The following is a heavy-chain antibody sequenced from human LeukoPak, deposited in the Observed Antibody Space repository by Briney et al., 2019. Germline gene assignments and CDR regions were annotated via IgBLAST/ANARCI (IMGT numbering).Heavy chain of an antibody. CDR3: SRGLDSRKLGY. J-gene: IGHJ4*02. Sequence: SETLSLTCTVSGASFNSDDQYWNWIRQSPGKGLERIGSIHPSWMLYNNPCLGSRVTMSRDTSKNQFSLNLNSVTAADTAVYFCSRGLDSRKLGYWGQGILVTVSS. V-gene: IGHV4-31*03. CDR2: IHPSWML. D-gene: IGHD3-22*01. CDR1: GASFNSDDQY.